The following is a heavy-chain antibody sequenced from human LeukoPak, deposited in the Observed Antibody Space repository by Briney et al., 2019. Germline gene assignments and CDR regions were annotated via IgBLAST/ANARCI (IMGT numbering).Heavy chain of an antibody. D-gene: IGHD7-27*01. CDR3: ARKLTVNSGSAFDV. CDR2: ISSSGSTI. V-gene: IGHV3-48*03. CDR1: GFTFSSYE. Sequence: GGSLRLSCAASGFTFSSYEMNWVRQAPGKGLEWVSYISSSGSTIYYADSVKGRFTIPRDNAKNTLYLQMNSLRAEDTAMYYCARKLTVNSGSAFDVWGQGTMVTVSS. J-gene: IGHJ3*01.